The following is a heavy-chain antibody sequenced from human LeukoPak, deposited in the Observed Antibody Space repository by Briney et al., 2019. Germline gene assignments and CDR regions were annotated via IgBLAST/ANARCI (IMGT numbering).Heavy chain of an antibody. V-gene: IGHV3-74*01. Sequence: GGSLRLSCAASGFSFSNSWMHWVRQAPGKGLVWVSRINSDGTTTYYADSVKGRFTISRDNAKNSLYLQMNSLRDEDTAVYFCAREPPASSGWSDGLFDYWVQGTLVTVSS. D-gene: IGHD6-19*01. CDR3: AREPPASSGWSDGLFDY. CDR2: INSDGTTT. CDR1: GFSFSNSW. J-gene: IGHJ4*02.